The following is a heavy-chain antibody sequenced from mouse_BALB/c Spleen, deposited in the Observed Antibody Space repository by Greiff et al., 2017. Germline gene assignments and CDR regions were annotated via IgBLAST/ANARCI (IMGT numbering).Heavy chain of an antibody. D-gene: IGHD2-4*01. CDR1: GDSITSGY. V-gene: IGHV3-8*02. Sequence: EVKLMESGPSLVKPSQTLSLTCSVTGDSITSGYWNWIRKFPGNKLEYMGYISYSGSTYYNPSLKSRISITRDTSKNQYYLQLNSVTTEDTATYYCASIYYDYEGWYFDVWGAGTTVTVSS. J-gene: IGHJ1*01. CDR3: ASIYYDYEGWYFDV. CDR2: ISYSGST.